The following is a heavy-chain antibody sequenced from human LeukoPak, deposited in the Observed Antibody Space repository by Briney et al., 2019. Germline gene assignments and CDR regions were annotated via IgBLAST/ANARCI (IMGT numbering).Heavy chain of an antibody. CDR1: GGSFSDYY. D-gene: IGHD3-10*01. V-gene: IGHV4-34*01. J-gene: IGHJ4*02. CDR2: INHSGST. Sequence: SETLSLTCAVYGGSFSDYYWSWIRQPPGKGLEWIGEINHSGSTNYNPSLKSRVTISVDTSKNQFSLKLSSVTAADTAVYYCARQQYYYGSGSYYNRAGRQTHFDYWGQGTLVTVSS. CDR3: ARQQYYYGSGSYYNRAGRQTHFDY.